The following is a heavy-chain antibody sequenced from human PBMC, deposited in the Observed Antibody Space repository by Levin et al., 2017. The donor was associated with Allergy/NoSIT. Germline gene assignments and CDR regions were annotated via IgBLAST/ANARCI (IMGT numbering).Heavy chain of an antibody. CDR1: GFTFSTYS. J-gene: IGHJ3*02. Sequence: LSLTCAASGFTFSTYSMSWVRQAPGKGLEWVSAISGSAGSTYYADSVKGRFTISIDRSINTLYLQMNSLRADDTAVYYCAKTLESGFVAFDIWGQGTMVTVSS. V-gene: IGHV3-23*01. CDR3: AKTLESGFVAFDI. CDR2: ISGSAGST. D-gene: IGHD3-10*01.